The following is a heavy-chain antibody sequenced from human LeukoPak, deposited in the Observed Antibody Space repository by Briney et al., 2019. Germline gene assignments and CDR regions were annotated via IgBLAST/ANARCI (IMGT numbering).Heavy chain of an antibody. CDR2: INHSGST. V-gene: IGHV4-34*01. CDR1: GGSFSGYY. CDR3: ASPYGDYNGAFDI. J-gene: IGHJ3*02. Sequence: SETLSLTCAVYGGSFSGYYWSWIRQPPGKGLEWIGEINHSGSTNYNPSLKSRVTISVDTSKNQFSLKLSSLTAADTAVYYCASPYGDYNGAFDIWGQGTMVTVSS. D-gene: IGHD4-17*01.